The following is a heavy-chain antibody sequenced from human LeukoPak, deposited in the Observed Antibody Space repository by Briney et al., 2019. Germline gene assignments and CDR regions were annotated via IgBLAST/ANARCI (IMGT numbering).Heavy chain of an antibody. V-gene: IGHV3-21*01. CDR2: ISTSSTHI. CDR1: GFTFSNYS. J-gene: IGHJ4*02. D-gene: IGHD4-17*01. Sequence: GGSLRLSCAASGFTFSNYSMNWVRQTPGKGLEWVSSISTSSTHIYYADSVKGRFTITRDNAKNSLFLQMNSLRAEDTAVYYCARGRDGDYRGYFDYWGQGTLVTVSS. CDR3: ARGRDGDYRGYFDY.